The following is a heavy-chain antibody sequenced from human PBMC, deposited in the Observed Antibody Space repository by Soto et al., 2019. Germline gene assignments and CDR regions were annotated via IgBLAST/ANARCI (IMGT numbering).Heavy chain of an antibody. CDR2: VDHRGST. D-gene: IGHD3-10*01. J-gene: IGHJ3*01. Sequence: QVHLQQRGAGLLKPSETLSLNCVVSGESFSGYYWSWIRQTPGMGLEWIGEVDHRGSTTYNPSLKNGAAISIDSSKNLFSLELTSVTAADPALYFCARYEYGNSLYCGEVWGQGTRVTVSS. CDR3: ARYEYGNSLYCGEV. V-gene: IGHV4-34*02. CDR1: GESFSGYY.